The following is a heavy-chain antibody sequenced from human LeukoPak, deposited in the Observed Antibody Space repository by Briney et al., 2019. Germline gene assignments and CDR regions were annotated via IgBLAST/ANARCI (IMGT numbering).Heavy chain of an antibody. Sequence: GGSLRLSCAAAGFTFSDYYISWVRQAPGKGLGWVLYISSSVSNIYYAHSVKGRFTISRDNAKNSLYLQMNSLRAEDTAVYYCARESLYCSGGSCHPHFDYWGQGTLVTVSS. J-gene: IGHJ4*02. CDR2: ISSSVSNI. D-gene: IGHD2-15*01. CDR3: ARESLYCSGGSCHPHFDY. V-gene: IGHV3-11*04. CDR1: GFTFSDYY.